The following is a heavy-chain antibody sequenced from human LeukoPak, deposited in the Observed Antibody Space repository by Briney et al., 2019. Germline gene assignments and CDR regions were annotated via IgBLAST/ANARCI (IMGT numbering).Heavy chain of an antibody. V-gene: IGHV4-38-2*02. J-gene: IGHJ4*02. CDR2: IHHTGNT. Sequence: SETLSLTCTVSGSSITTYTHWGWIRQSSGKGLERIASIHHTGNTYYNPSLESRVTISIDTSKNQFSLRLSSVTAADTAVYYCARTLRYFDWLPAGETDYWGQGTLVTVSS. CDR3: ARTLRYFDWLPAGETDY. CDR1: GSSITTYTH. D-gene: IGHD3-9*01.